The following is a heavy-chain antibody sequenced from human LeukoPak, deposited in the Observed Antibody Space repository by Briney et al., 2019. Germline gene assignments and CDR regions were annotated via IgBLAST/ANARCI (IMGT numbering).Heavy chain of an antibody. CDR1: GFTFSDFY. J-gene: IGHJ6*02. Sequence: GGSLRLSCTGPGFTFSDFYMSWIRQAPGKGLEWVSCISGGRTYIYYADSVKGRFTISRDNAKNSLYLEMNSLRVEDTAVYYCARDEGFFYGMDVWGQGTTVTVSS. CDR3: ARDEGFFYGMDV. V-gene: IGHV3-11*06. D-gene: IGHD3-3*01. CDR2: ISGGRTYI.